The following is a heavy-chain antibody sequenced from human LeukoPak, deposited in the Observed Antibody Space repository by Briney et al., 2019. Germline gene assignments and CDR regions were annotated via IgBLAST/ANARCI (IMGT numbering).Heavy chain of an antibody. CDR2: IRHDGSSE. Sequence: GGSLRLSCAASGFTFSGYGIHWVRQASGKGLEWVAFIRHDGSSEYYTDSVKGRFTISRDNSKNTLYLQMNSLRAEDTAVYYCAKSRMTIMTHAGMDVWGKGTTVTISS. CDR1: GFTFSGYG. D-gene: IGHD4/OR15-4a*01. CDR3: AKSRMTIMTHAGMDV. J-gene: IGHJ6*04. V-gene: IGHV3-30*02.